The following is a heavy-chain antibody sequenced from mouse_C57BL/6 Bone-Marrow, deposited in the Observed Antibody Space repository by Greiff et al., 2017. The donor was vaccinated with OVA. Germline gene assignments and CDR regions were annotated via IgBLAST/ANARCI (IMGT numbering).Heavy chain of an antibody. D-gene: IGHD2-2*01. Sequence: QVQLKESGPELVKPGASVKISCKASGYAFSSSWMNWVKQRPGKGLEWIGRIYPGDGDTNYNGKFKGKATLTADKSSSTAYMQLSSLTSEDSAVYFCARHEEGYNASYFDYWGQGTTLTVSS. J-gene: IGHJ2*01. CDR3: ARHEEGYNASYFDY. V-gene: IGHV1-82*01. CDR2: IYPGDGDT. CDR1: GYAFSSSW.